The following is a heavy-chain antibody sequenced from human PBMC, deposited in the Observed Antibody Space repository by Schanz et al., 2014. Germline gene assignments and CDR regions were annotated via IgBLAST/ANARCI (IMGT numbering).Heavy chain of an antibody. CDR3: ARGARQYSGSYSPSDY. J-gene: IGHJ4*02. CDR2: ISGSDNYI. Sequence: QVQLVESGGGLVKPGGSLRLSCAASGFTFNDYYMNWIRQAPGKGLEWVSYISGSDNYINYADSVKGRFTISRDNAKNSLFLLMSSLRAEDSAVYYCARGARQYSGSYSPSDYWAREPWSPSPQ. D-gene: IGHD1-26*01. CDR1: GFTFNDYY. V-gene: IGHV3-11*06.